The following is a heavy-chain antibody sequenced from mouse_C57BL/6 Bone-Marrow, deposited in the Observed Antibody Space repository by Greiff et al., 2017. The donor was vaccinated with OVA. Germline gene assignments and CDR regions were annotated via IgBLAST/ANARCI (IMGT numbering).Heavy chain of an antibody. Sequence: EVKLQESGPGLVKPSQSLSLTCSVTGYSITSGYYWNWIRQFPGNKLEWMGYISYDGSNNYNPSLKNRISITRDTSKNQFFLKLNSVTTEDTATYYCARGPLDFDYWGQGTTLTVSS. D-gene: IGHD6-1*01. CDR1: GYSITSGYY. V-gene: IGHV3-6*01. CDR3: ARGPLDFDY. J-gene: IGHJ2*01. CDR2: ISYDGSN.